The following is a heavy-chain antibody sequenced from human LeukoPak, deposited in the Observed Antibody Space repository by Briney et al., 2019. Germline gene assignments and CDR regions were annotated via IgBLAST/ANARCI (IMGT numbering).Heavy chain of an antibody. Sequence: ASVKVSCKASGYTFTGYYMHWVRQAPGQGLEWMGRINPNSGGTNYAQEFQGRVTMTRDTSISTAYMELSRLRSDDTAVYYCARSITMANRFDYWGQGTLVTVSS. J-gene: IGHJ4*02. V-gene: IGHV1-2*06. CDR1: GYTFTGYY. CDR3: ARSITMANRFDY. CDR2: INPNSGGT. D-gene: IGHD3-10*01.